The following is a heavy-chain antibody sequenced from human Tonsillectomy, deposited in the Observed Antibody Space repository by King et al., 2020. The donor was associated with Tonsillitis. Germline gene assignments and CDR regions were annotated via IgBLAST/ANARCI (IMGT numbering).Heavy chain of an antibody. CDR2: INHSGST. J-gene: IGHJ4*02. Sequence: VQLQQWGAGLLKPSETLSLPCAVYGGSFSGYYWSWIRQPPGKGLEWIGEINHSGSTNYNPSLKSRVTISVDTSKNQFSLKLSSVTAADTAVYYCARGRKYQLLPFDYWGQGTLVTVSS. V-gene: IGHV4-34*01. CDR3: ARGRKYQLLPFDY. CDR1: GGSFSGYY. D-gene: IGHD2-2*01.